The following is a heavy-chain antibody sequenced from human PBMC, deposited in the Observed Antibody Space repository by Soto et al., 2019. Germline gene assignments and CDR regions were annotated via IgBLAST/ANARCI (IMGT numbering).Heavy chain of an antibody. Sequence: PASGFTSSSYAMHWVRQAPGKGLEWVAVISYDGSNKYYADSVKGRFTISRDNSKNTLYLQMNSLRAEDTAVYYCARSLAAPPSYYYYYYGMDVWGQGTTVTVSS. CDR3: ARSLAAPPSYYYYYYGMDV. CDR2: ISYDGSNK. J-gene: IGHJ6*02. V-gene: IGHV3-30-3*01. CDR1: GFTSSSYA. D-gene: IGHD6-6*01.